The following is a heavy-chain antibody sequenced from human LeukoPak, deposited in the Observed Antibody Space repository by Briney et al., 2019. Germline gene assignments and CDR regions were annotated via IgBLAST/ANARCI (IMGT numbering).Heavy chain of an antibody. J-gene: IGHJ6*02. D-gene: IGHD1-26*01. Sequence: ASVKVSCKASGYTFTSYAMHWVRQAPGQRLEWMGWINAGNGNTKYSQKFQGRVTITRDTSASTAYMELSSLRSEDTAVYYCARGEAYSPSYGMDVWGQGTMVTVSS. CDR1: GYTFTSYA. CDR2: INAGNGNT. V-gene: IGHV1-3*01. CDR3: ARGEAYSPSYGMDV.